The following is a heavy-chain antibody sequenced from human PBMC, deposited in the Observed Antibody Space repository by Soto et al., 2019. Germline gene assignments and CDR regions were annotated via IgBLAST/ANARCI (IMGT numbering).Heavy chain of an antibody. V-gene: IGHV4-30-4*01. CDR2: IYISGTT. J-gene: IGHJ4*02. Sequence: QVQLQESGPGLVKPSQTLSLTCNVSGVSIGSGDYYWSWIRQPPGKGLEWIGYIYISGTTYYNPTIKSRLTISLDTTRNVFSLKLRSVTAADTAVYYCARVPHPYSFSYDDWGQGTLVTVSS. CDR1: GVSIGSGDYY. D-gene: IGHD5-12*01. CDR3: ARVPHPYSFSYDD.